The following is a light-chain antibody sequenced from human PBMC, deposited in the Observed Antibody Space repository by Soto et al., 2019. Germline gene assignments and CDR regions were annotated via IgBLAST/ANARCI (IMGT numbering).Light chain of an antibody. V-gene: IGKV1-33*01. CDR2: DAS. CDR1: QDISNY. CDR3: QQYYSYPLN. Sequence: SAAVGDRVTITCHASQDISNYLNWYQQKPGKAPKLLIYDASNLETGVPSRFSGSGSGTDFTLTISCLQSEDFATYYCQQYYSYPLNFGGGTKVDI. J-gene: IGKJ4*01.